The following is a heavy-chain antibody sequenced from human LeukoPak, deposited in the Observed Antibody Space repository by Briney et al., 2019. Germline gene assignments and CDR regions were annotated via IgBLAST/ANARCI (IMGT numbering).Heavy chain of an antibody. V-gene: IGHV4-39*01. D-gene: IGHD5-12*01. CDR3: ARSRGVATPVDS. J-gene: IGHJ4*02. CDR2: IYYSGST. Sequence: SETLSLACTVSGVSISSSSHYWGWIRQPPGKGLEWIGSIYYSGSTYYNPSLKSRVTISVDTSKNQFSLKVSSVTAADTAVYYCARSRGVATPVDSWGQGTLVTVSS. CDR1: GVSISSSSHY.